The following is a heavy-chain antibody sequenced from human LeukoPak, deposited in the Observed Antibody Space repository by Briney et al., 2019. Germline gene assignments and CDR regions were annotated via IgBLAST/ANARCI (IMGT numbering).Heavy chain of an antibody. CDR3: ARVGVGRGESSSWYFLVDY. Sequence: ASVKVSCKASGCTFTSYGISWLRQAPGQGLDWMGWISAYNGNTNYAQKLQGRVTMTTDTSTSTAYMELRSLRSDDTAVYYCARVGVGRGESSSWYFLVDYWGQGTLVTVSS. D-gene: IGHD6-13*01. CDR1: GCTFTSYG. V-gene: IGHV1-18*01. J-gene: IGHJ4*02. CDR2: ISAYNGNT.